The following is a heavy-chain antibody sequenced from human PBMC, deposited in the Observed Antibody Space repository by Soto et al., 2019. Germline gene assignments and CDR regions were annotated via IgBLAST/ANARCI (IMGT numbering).Heavy chain of an antibody. CDR1: GYTFTGYY. D-gene: IGHD6-6*01. CDR2: INPNSGGT. Sequence: ASVKVSCKASGYTFTGYYMHWVRQAPGQGLEWMGWINPNSGGTNYAQKFQGWVTMTRDTSISTAYMELSSLRSDDTAVYYCARVFYSESIAARLYYYYYMDVWGKGTTVTVSS. CDR3: ARVFYSESIAARLYYYYYMDV. J-gene: IGHJ6*03. V-gene: IGHV1-2*04.